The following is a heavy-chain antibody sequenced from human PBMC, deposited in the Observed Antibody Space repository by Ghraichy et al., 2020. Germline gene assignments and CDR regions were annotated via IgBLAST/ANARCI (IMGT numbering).Heavy chain of an antibody. Sequence: GESLNISCWASGYSFTSYWIAWVRQMPGKGLEWMGIIYPGDYDSRFSPSFQGQVTISAAKSISTAYLQWSSLKASETAMYYCASRPEGATGIYSYYYMDVWGKGTTVTVSS. CDR2: IYPGDYDS. CDR3: ASRPEGATGIYSYYYMDV. J-gene: IGHJ6*03. CDR1: GYSFTSYW. D-gene: IGHD6-6*01. V-gene: IGHV5-51*01.